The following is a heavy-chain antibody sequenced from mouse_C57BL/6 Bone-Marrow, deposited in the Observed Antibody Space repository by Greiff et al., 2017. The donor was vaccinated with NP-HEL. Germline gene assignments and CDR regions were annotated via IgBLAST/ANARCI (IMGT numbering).Heavy chain of an antibody. CDR2: ISSGSSTI. CDR1: GFTFSDYG. V-gene: IGHV5-17*01. D-gene: IGHD1-2*01. Sequence: DVMLVESGGGLVKPGGSLKLSCAVSGFTFSDYGMHWVRQAPEKGLEWVAYISSGSSTIYYADTVKGRFTISRDNAKNTLFLQMTSLRSEDTAMYYCARRLRLMDYWGQGTSVTVSS. J-gene: IGHJ4*01. CDR3: ARRLRLMDY.